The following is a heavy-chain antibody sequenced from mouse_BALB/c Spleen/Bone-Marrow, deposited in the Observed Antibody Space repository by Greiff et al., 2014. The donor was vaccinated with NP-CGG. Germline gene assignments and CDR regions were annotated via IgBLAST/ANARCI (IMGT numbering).Heavy chain of an antibody. CDR2: IDPANGNT. CDR3: AAYYYGSSQFAY. CDR1: GFNIKDTY. J-gene: IGHJ3*01. D-gene: IGHD1-1*01. V-gene: IGHV14-3*02. Sequence: VQLQQPGAELVKPGASVKLSCTASGFNIKDTYVHWVKQRPEQGLEWIGRIDPANGNTKYDPKFQGKATITADTSSNTAYLQLSSLTSEDTAVYYCAAYYYGSSQFAYWGQGTLVTVSA.